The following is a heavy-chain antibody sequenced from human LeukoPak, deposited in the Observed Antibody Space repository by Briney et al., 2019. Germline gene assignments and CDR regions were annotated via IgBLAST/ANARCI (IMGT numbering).Heavy chain of an antibody. CDR1: GFTFSNYW. Sequence: GGSLRLSCAASGFTFSNYWMSWVRQAPGKGLEWVADIKQDGTQKYYVDSVEGRFTISRDNAKNSLYLQMNSLRVEDTAVYYCARDKLVAAAGTYYYYGMDVWGQGTTVTVSS. CDR2: IKQDGTQK. V-gene: IGHV3-7*05. CDR3: ARDKLVAAAGTYYYYGMDV. J-gene: IGHJ6*02. D-gene: IGHD6-13*01.